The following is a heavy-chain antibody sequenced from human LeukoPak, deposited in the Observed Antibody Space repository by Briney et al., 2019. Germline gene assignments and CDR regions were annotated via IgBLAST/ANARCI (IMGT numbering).Heavy chain of an antibody. CDR2: ISYDGSNK. CDR1: GFTFSSYA. Sequence: PGGSLRLSCAASGFTFSSYAMHWVRQAPGKGLEWVAVISYDGSNKYYADSVKGRFTTSRDNSKNTLYLQMNSLRAEDTAEYYCARGPAITYFDYWGQGTLVTVSS. V-gene: IGHV3-30-3*01. D-gene: IGHD1-14*01. J-gene: IGHJ4*02. CDR3: ARGPAITYFDY.